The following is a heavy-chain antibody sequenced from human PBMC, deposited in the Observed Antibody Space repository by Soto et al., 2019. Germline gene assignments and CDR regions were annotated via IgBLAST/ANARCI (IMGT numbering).Heavy chain of an antibody. D-gene: IGHD1-26*01. CDR2: ISYSGGNT. V-gene: IGHV3-23*01. J-gene: IGHJ4*02. CDR1: GFTFSNYI. Sequence: GGSLRLSCAASGFTFSNYIMHWVRQAPGKGLEWVSSISYSGGNTYYADSVKGRFTISRDNSKNTLYLQMNSLRAEDTAVYYYSKSLGATRPFDYWGQGTLVTVPS. CDR3: SKSLGATRPFDY.